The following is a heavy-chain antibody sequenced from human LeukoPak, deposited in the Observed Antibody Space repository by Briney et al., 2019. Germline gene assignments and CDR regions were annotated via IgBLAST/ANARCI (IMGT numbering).Heavy chain of an antibody. Sequence: GESLKISCKHSGYNFASQWIGWVRQMPGKGLEWMGIINPGNSDIVYTPSLQGQVSFSADKSTSTVFLQWGSLKASDTAIYYCSTRAFSDTSPVAWGQGTLVTVSS. J-gene: IGHJ5*02. D-gene: IGHD3-22*01. CDR2: INPGNSDI. CDR3: STRAFSDTSPVA. V-gene: IGHV5-51*01. CDR1: GYNFASQW.